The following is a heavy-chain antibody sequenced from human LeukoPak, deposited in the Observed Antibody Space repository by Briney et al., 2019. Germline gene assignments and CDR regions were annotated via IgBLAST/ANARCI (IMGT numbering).Heavy chain of an antibody. CDR2: IKQDGCEK. J-gene: IGHJ4*02. D-gene: IGHD5-18*01. CDR3: ARGARDTAMVRGNYFDY. Sequence: GGSLRLSCAASGFTFSSYWMSWVRQAPGKGLEWVANIKQDGCEKYYVDSVKGRFSISRDNAKNSLYLQMNSLRAEDTAVYYCARGARDTAMVRGNYFDYWGQGTLVTVSS. CDR1: GFTFSSYW. V-gene: IGHV3-7*03.